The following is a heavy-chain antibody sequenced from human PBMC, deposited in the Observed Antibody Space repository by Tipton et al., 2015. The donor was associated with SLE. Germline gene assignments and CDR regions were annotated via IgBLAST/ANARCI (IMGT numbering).Heavy chain of an antibody. V-gene: IGHV4-31*03. Sequence: TLSLTCTVSGGSISSGGYYWSWIRQSPGKGLEWIGHISYSGSTNYNSSLKSRLTISVDTSKNQFSLTLSSVTAADTAVYYCARDTDRGSSAYAGAFDFWGQGTVVTVSS. CDR1: GGSISSGGYY. CDR2: ISYSGST. D-gene: IGHD3-22*01. J-gene: IGHJ3*01. CDR3: ARDTDRGSSAYAGAFDF.